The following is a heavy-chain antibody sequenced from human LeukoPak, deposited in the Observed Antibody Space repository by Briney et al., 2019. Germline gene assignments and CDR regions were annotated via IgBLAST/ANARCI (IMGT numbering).Heavy chain of an antibody. Sequence: GASVKVSCKASGYTFTGYYMHWVRQAPGQGLEWMGWINPNSGGTNYAQKFQGRVTMTRDTSISTAYMELSRLRSDDTAVYYCARALLYYDILTGYYYFDYWGQGTLVTVSS. J-gene: IGHJ4*02. CDR3: ARALLYYDILTGYYYFDY. CDR2: INPNSGGT. V-gene: IGHV1-2*02. D-gene: IGHD3-9*01. CDR1: GYTFTGYY.